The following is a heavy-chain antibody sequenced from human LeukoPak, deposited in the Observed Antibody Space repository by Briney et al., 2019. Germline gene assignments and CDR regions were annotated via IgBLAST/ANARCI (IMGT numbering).Heavy chain of an antibody. Sequence: ASVKVSCKASGYTFTGYYMHWVRQAPGQGLEWMGWINPNSGGTNYAQKFQGRVTMTRDTSISTAYMELGRLRSDDTAVYYCARDPGYCSGGSCYLDWGQGTLVTVSS. CDR2: INPNSGGT. CDR1: GYTFTGYY. D-gene: IGHD2-15*01. CDR3: ARDPGYCSGGSCYLD. J-gene: IGHJ4*02. V-gene: IGHV1-2*02.